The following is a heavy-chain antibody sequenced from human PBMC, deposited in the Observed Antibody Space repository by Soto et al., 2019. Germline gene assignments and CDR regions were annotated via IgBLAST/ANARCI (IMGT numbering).Heavy chain of an antibody. CDR1: GGSISSYY. CDR3: ARGGDCSSTSCYPENWFDP. CDR2: IYYSGST. Sequence: SETLSLTCTVSGGSISSYYWSWIRQPPGKGLEWIGYIYYSGSTNYNPSLKSRVTISVDTSKNQFSLKLSSVTAADTAVYYCARGGDCSSTSCYPENWFDPWGQGTLVTVSS. V-gene: IGHV4-59*01. J-gene: IGHJ5*02. D-gene: IGHD2-2*01.